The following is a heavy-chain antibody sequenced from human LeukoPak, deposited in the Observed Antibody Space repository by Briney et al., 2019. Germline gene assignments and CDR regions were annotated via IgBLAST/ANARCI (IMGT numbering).Heavy chain of an antibody. D-gene: IGHD3-22*01. CDR3: ARTTMIVVVVPTGAFDI. Sequence: GASVKVSCKASGYTFTSYGISWVRQAPGQGLEWMGWISAYNGNTNYAQKLQGRVTMTTDTSTSTAYMELRSPRSDDTAVYYCARTTMIVVVVPTGAFDIWGQGTMVTVSS. CDR2: ISAYNGNT. J-gene: IGHJ3*02. V-gene: IGHV1-18*01. CDR1: GYTFTSYG.